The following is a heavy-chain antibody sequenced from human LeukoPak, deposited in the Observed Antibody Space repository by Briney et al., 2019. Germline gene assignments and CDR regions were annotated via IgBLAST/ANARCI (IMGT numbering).Heavy chain of an antibody. CDR1: GFTFSRYG. Sequence: PGGSLRLSCAASGFTFSRYGMHWVRQAPGKGLEWVTAISYDGSNKYYADSVKGRFTISRDNSKNTLYVQMNSLRAEDTAVYYCARGQDTVVTSRDAFDIWGQGTMVTVSS. CDR2: ISYDGSNK. V-gene: IGHV3-30*04. D-gene: IGHD4-23*01. J-gene: IGHJ3*02. CDR3: ARGQDTVVTSRDAFDI.